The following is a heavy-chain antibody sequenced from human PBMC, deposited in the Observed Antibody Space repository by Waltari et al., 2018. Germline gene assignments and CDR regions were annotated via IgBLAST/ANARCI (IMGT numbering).Heavy chain of an antibody. CDR3: ARRGGIATPLDV. D-gene: IGHD6-13*01. CDR2: ISSGITI. J-gene: IGHJ6*04. CDR1: GFSFRSYY. V-gene: IGHV3-48*03. Sequence: EVQLVESGGGLVQPGGSLRLPCAASGFSFRSYYMIWVRQAPGKGLESVSYISSGITIYYADSVKGRFTISRDNARNSLFLQMSSLRVEDTAVYYCARRGGIATPLDVWGKGTTVTVSS.